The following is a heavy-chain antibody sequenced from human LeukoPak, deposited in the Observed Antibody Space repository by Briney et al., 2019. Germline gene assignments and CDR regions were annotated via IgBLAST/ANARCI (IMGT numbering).Heavy chain of an antibody. Sequence: PSETLSLTCTVSGYSISSGYYWGWIRQPPGKGLEWIGSIYHSGSTYYNPSLKSRVTISVDTSKNQFSLKLSSVTAADTAVYYCARGSGGDGSGSLWGQGTLVTVSS. V-gene: IGHV4-38-2*02. J-gene: IGHJ4*02. CDR3: ARGSGGDGSGSL. D-gene: IGHD3-10*01. CDR2: IYHSGST. CDR1: GYSISSGYY.